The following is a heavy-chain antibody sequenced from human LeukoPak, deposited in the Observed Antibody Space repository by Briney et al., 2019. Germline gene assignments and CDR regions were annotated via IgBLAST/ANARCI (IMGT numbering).Heavy chain of an antibody. CDR3: AKDRASSSLYYFDY. CDR1: GFTFSSYA. D-gene: IGHD6-13*01. Sequence: GGSLRLSCAASGFTFSSYAMNWVRQAPGKGPEWVSAISGSGGSTYYADSVKGRFTISRDNSKNTLYLQMNSLRAEDTAVYYCAKDRASSSLYYFDYWGQGTLVTVSS. CDR2: ISGSGGST. J-gene: IGHJ4*02. V-gene: IGHV3-23*01.